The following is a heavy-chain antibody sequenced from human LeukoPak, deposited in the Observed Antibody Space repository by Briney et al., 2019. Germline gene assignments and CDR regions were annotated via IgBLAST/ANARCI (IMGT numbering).Heavy chain of an antibody. CDR1: GYSISSGYY. J-gene: IGHJ6*03. D-gene: IGHD1-26*01. CDR3: ARASGQWEPLYYTDV. Sequence: NPSETLSLTCTVSGYSISSGYYWGWIRQPPGKGLEWIGSFYDSGNTYYNPSLKSRVTISVDTSKNQFSLKLTSVTAADTAVYYCARASGQWEPLYYTDVWGKGTTVTISS. CDR2: FYDSGNT. V-gene: IGHV4-38-2*02.